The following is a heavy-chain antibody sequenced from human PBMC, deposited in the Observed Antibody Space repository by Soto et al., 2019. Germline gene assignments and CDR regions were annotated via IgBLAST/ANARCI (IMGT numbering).Heavy chain of an antibody. J-gene: IGHJ6*02. CDR3: TKDGTTTRMHYNARDV. D-gene: IGHD1-1*01. CDR2: IGRGGDT. CDR1: GVTLTSYG. Sequence: EVQLLESGGGLVQPGGSLRLSCEVSGVTLTSYGMNWFRQAPDKGLEWVSAIGRGGDTYYADSVKGRFTSSRDNSKNTLCRQMNSGRAEDTAQYFGTKDGTTTRMHYNARDVWGQGTTVTVSS. V-gene: IGHV3-23*01.